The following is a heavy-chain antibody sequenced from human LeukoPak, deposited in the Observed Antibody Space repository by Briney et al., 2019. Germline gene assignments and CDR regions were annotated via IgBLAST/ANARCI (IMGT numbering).Heavy chain of an antibody. CDR2: IYYSGST. J-gene: IGHJ3*02. CDR1: GGSISSYY. CDR3: ARSSGWSKGAFDI. V-gene: IGHV4-59*01. D-gene: IGHD6-19*01. Sequence: SETLSLTCTVSGGSISSYYWSWIRQPPGKGLEWIGYIYYSGSTNYNPSLKSLVTISVDTSKNQFSLKLSSVTAADTAVYYCARSSGWSKGAFDIWGQGTMVTVSS.